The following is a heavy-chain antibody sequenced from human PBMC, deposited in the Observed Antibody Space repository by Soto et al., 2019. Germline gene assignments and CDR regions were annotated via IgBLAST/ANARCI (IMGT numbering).Heavy chain of an antibody. CDR1: GGSISSYY. J-gene: IGHJ5*02. Sequence: PSETLSLTCTVSGGSISSYYWSWIRQPPGKGLEWIGYIYYSGSTNYNPSLKSRVTISVDTSKNQFSLKLSSVTAADTAVYYCARPLGYCTNGVCRFDPWGQGTLVTVSS. CDR2: IYYSGST. V-gene: IGHV4-59*08. CDR3: ARPLGYCTNGVCRFDP. D-gene: IGHD2-8*01.